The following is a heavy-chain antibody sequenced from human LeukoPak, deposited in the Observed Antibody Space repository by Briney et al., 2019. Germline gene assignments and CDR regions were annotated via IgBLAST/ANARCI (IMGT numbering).Heavy chain of an antibody. J-gene: IGHJ6*03. CDR3: AKGLAARLESYYYYYMDV. CDR1: GFTFSSYG. Sequence: PGGSLRLSCAASGFTFSSYGMHWVRQAPGKGLEWVAFIRYDGSNKYYADSVKGRFTISRDNSKNTLYLQMNSLRAEDTAVYYCAKGLAARLESYYYYYMDVWGKGTTVTVSS. CDR2: IRYDGSNK. V-gene: IGHV3-30*02. D-gene: IGHD3-3*01.